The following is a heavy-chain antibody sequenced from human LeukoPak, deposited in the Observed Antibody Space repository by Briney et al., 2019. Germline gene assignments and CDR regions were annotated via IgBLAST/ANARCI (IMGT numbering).Heavy chain of an antibody. CDR3: AGSYPLQTVGPHNWFDP. CDR1: GYTFTGYY. V-gene: IGHV1-8*02. Sequence: ASVKVSCKASGYTFTGYYMHWVRQAPGQGLEWMGWMNPNSGNTGYAQKFQGRVTMTRNTSISTAYMELSSLRSEDTAVYYCAGSYPLQTVGPHNWFDPWGQGTLVTVSS. J-gene: IGHJ5*02. D-gene: IGHD3-16*02. CDR2: MNPNSGNT.